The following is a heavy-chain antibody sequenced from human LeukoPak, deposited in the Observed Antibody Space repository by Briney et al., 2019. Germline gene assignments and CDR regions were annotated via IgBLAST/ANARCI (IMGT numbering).Heavy chain of an antibody. V-gene: IGHV1-69*13. Sequence: SVKVSCKASGGTFSRYAISWVRQAPGHGLEWMGGIIPIFGTANYAQKFQGRVTITADESTSTAYMELSSLRSEDTAVYYCARDRRVGNYDFWSGYLYTSGPFDYWGQGTLVTVSS. CDR1: GGTFSRYA. CDR3: ARDRRVGNYDFWSGYLYTSGPFDY. CDR2: IIPIFGTA. J-gene: IGHJ4*02. D-gene: IGHD3-3*01.